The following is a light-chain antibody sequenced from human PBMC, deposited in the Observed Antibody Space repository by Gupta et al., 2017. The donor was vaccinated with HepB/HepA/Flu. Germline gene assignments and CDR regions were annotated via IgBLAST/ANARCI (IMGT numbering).Light chain of an antibody. J-gene: IGKJ4*01. CDR3: QQLQSRSPLT. CDR1: QFISTY. V-gene: IGKV3-15*01. CDR2: GAS. Sequence: DIVLTQSPATLSLSPGETATLSCRASQFISTYLACYKHKPGQAPRVVIYGASTRATGSPARFWGSGSGTEFTLTINSLQSEDFSVDYWQQLQSRSPLTFGGGTKVEIK.